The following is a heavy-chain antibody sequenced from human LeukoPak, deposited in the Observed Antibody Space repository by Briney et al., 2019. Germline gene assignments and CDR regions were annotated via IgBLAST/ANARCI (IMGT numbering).Heavy chain of an antibody. Sequence: SETLSLTCTVSGGSINNYYWSWIRQPPGKGLEWIGHIYYSGSTNYNPSLKSRVTISVDTSKNQFSLKLSSVTAADTAVYYCARFVRNYFDYWGQGILVTVSS. V-gene: IGHV4-59*01. CDR2: IYYSGST. J-gene: IGHJ4*02. CDR3: ARFVRNYFDY. CDR1: GGSINNYY.